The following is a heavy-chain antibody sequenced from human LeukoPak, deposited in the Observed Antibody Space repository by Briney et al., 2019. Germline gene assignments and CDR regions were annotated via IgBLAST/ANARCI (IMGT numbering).Heavy chain of an antibody. Sequence: PGGSLRLSCAASGFTFSSYAMSWVREAAGKGLEWVSFISGSGDSTYYADSVKGRFTIFRDNSKNTLSVQMNSLRAEDTAVYYCANNYYGSGSYYNGIDYWGQGTLVSVSS. CDR2: ISGSGDST. J-gene: IGHJ4*02. CDR1: GFTFSSYA. D-gene: IGHD3-10*01. V-gene: IGHV3-23*01. CDR3: ANNYYGSGSYYNGIDY.